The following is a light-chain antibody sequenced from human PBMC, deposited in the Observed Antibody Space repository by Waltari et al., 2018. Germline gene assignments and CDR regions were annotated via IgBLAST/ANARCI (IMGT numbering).Light chain of an antibody. Sequence: QSALTQPASVSGSPGQSITISSPGTRSDVGGYNYVSWYQQHPGKAPKLMIYEVSNRPSGVSNRFSGSKSGNTASLTISGLQAEDEADYYCSSYTSSSTVVFGGGTKLTVL. CDR1: RSDVGGYNY. J-gene: IGLJ2*01. CDR2: EVS. V-gene: IGLV2-14*01. CDR3: SSYTSSSTVV.